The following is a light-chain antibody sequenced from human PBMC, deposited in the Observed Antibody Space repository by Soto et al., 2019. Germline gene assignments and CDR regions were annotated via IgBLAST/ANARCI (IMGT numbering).Light chain of an antibody. CDR3: CSYTSSSTYV. CDR1: TSDVGVYNY. Sequence: QSALTKPASVSGSLGQSITISCTGTTSDVGVYNYVSWFQQHPGKAPKLMIYEVRNRPSGVSSRFSGTKSGNTASLTISGLQAEDEADYYCCSYTSSSTYVFGTGTKVT. CDR2: EVR. V-gene: IGLV2-14*01. J-gene: IGLJ1*01.